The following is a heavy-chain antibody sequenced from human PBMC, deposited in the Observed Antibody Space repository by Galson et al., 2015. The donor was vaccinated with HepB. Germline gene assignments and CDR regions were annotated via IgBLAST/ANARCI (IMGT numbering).Heavy chain of an antibody. V-gene: IGHV3-53*01. CDR2: IYSGGST. D-gene: IGHD3-3*01. Sequence: SLRLSCAASGFTVSSNYMSWVRQAPGKGLEWVPVIYSGGSTYYADSVKGRFTISRDNSKNTLYLQMNSLRAEDTAVYYCARDMHYDFWSGYYTPPRGYYYGMDVWGQGTTVTVSS. J-gene: IGHJ6*02. CDR1: GFTVSSNY. CDR3: ARDMHYDFWSGYYTPPRGYYYGMDV.